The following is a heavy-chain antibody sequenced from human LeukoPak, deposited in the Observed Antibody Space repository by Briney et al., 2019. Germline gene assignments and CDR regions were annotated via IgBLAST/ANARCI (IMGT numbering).Heavy chain of an antibody. Sequence: PSETLSLTCAVSGGSISSSNWRSWVRQPPGKGLEWIGEIYHSGSTNYNPSLKSRVTISVDKSKNQFSLKLSSVTAADTAVYYCARVRDCSGGSCYSRPFDYWGQGTLVTVSS. V-gene: IGHV4-4*02. CDR1: GGSISSSNW. CDR3: ARVRDCSGGSCYSRPFDY. D-gene: IGHD2-15*01. CDR2: IYHSGST. J-gene: IGHJ4*02.